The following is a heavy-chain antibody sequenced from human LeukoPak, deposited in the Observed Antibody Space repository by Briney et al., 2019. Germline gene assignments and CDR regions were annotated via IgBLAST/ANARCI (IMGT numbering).Heavy chain of an antibody. D-gene: IGHD6-19*01. CDR2: ISAYNGNT. CDR3: ASTEAAYSSGWYGD. V-gene: IGHV1-18*01. Sequence: ASVKVSCKASGYTFTSYGISWVRQAPGQGLEWMGWISAYNGNTNYAQKLQGRVTMTTDTSTSTAYTELRSLRSDDTAVYYCASTEAAYSSGWYGDWGQGTLVTVSS. J-gene: IGHJ4*02. CDR1: GYTFTSYG.